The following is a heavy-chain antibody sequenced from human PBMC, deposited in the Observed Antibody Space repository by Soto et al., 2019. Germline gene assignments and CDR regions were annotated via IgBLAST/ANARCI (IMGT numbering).Heavy chain of an antibody. Sequence: QVQLVESGGGVVQPGRSLRLSCAASGFTFSSYGMHWVRQAPGKGLERVAVIWYDGSNKYYADSVKGRFTISRDNSKNTLYLQLNSLRAEETAVYYCARADTEMATIMGWGQGTLVSVSS. CDR1: GFTFSSYG. D-gene: IGHD5-12*01. CDR2: IWYDGSNK. CDR3: ARADTEMATIMG. J-gene: IGHJ4*02. V-gene: IGHV3-33*01.